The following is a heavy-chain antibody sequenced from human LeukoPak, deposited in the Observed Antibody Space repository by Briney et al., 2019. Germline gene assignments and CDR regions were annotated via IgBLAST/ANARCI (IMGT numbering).Heavy chain of an antibody. CDR1: GGSISSYY. D-gene: IGHD4-23*01. V-gene: IGHV4-59*01. CDR3: ARVYGGNSWYLDY. CDR2: IYYSGST. J-gene: IGHJ4*02. Sequence: SETLSLTCTVSGGSISSYYWSWIRQPPGKGLEWIGYIYYSGSTNYNPSLKSRVTISVDTSKNQFSLKLSSVTAADTAVYYCARVYGGNSWYLDYWGQETLVTVSS.